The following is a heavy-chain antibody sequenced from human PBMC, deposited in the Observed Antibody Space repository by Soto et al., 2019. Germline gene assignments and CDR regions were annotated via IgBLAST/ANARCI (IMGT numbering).Heavy chain of an antibody. Sequence: QVQLVESGGGVVQPGRSLRLSCAASGFTFSSYAMHWVRQAPGKGLDWVAVISYDGSNKYYADSVKGRFTISRDNSKNTLYLQMNSLRAEDTAVYYCARAWNDFWSGPTGYWGQGTLVTVSS. CDR1: GFTFSSYA. J-gene: IGHJ4*02. V-gene: IGHV3-30-3*01. D-gene: IGHD3-3*01. CDR3: ARAWNDFWSGPTGY. CDR2: ISYDGSNK.